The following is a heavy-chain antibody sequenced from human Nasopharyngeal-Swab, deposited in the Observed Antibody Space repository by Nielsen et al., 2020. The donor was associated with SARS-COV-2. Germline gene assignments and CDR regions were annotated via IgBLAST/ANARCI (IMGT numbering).Heavy chain of an antibody. V-gene: IGHV1-2*04. CDR3: ARDLRLAPNYYYGMDV. J-gene: IGHJ6*02. D-gene: IGHD3-9*01. CDR2: INPNSGGT. Sequence: WVRQAPGQGLEWMGWINPNSGGTNYAQKFQGWVTMTRDTSISTAYMELSRLRSDDTAVYYCARDLRLAPNYYYGMDVWGQGTTATVSS.